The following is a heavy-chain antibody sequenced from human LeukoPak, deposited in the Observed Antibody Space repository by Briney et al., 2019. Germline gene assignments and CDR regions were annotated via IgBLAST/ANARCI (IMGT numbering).Heavy chain of an antibody. V-gene: IGHV1-8*02. Sequence: ASVKVSCKASGYTFTSYGINWVRQATGQGLGWMGWMNPNSGNTGYAQKFQGRVTMTRNTSISTAYMELSSLRSEDTAVYYCASSGIAAAGILGGYWGQGTLVTVSS. CDR1: GYTFTSYG. D-gene: IGHD6-13*01. CDR2: MNPNSGNT. CDR3: ASSGIAAAGILGGY. J-gene: IGHJ4*02.